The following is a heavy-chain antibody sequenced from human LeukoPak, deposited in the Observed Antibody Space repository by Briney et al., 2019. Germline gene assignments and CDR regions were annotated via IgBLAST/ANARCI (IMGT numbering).Heavy chain of an antibody. V-gene: IGHV4-39*07. J-gene: IGHJ4*02. Sequence: SETLSLTCTVSGGSISSSSYYWSWIRQPPGKGLEWIGEINHSGSTNYNPSLKSRVTISVDTSKNQFSLKLSSVTAADTAVYYCARSIRVGYYYDSSGYYFDYWGQGTLVTVSS. D-gene: IGHD3-22*01. CDR3: ARSIRVGYYYDSSGYYFDY. CDR1: GGSISSSSYY. CDR2: INHSGST.